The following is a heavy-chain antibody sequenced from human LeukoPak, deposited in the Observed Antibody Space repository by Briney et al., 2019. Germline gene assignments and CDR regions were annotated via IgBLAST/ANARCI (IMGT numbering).Heavy chain of an antibody. J-gene: IGHJ4*02. CDR2: IYYSGST. Sequence: SETLSLTCTVSGGSISSYYWSWSRQPPGKGLEWIGYIYYSGSTNYNPSLKSRVTISVDTSKNQFSLKLSSVTAADTAVYYCARIGHEDYYFDYWGQGTLVTVSS. CDR3: ARIGHEDYYFDY. V-gene: IGHV4-59*01. CDR1: GGSISSYY.